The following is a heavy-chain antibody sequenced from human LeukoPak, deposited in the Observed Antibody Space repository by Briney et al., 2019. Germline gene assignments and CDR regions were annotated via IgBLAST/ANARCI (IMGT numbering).Heavy chain of an antibody. V-gene: IGHV3-53*04. CDR3: ATAGSSELLWDYPMDV. J-gene: IGHJ6*02. CDR1: GFTVSSNY. Sequence: GGSLTPSCAASGFTVSSNYMSWVRQPPGKGLEWVLLIYAGGSTYYADAVKGRFTISRHNSKNTLHLQMNSLRVEDTAVYYCATAGSSELLWDYPMDVGGQGTTVTV. CDR2: IYAGGST. D-gene: IGHD3-10*01.